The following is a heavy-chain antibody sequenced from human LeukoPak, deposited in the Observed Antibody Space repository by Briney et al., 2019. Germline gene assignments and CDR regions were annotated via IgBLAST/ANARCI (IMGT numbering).Heavy chain of an antibody. CDR3: ARGAVPAAKLGAFDI. CDR1: GFTFSSYS. D-gene: IGHD2-2*01. Sequence: GGSLRLSCAASGFTFSSYSMNRVRQAPGKGLEWVSSISSSSSYIYCADSVKGRFTISRDNAKNSLYLQMNSLRAEDTAVYYCARGAVPAAKLGAFDIWGQGTMVTVSS. J-gene: IGHJ3*02. CDR2: ISSSSSYI. V-gene: IGHV3-21*01.